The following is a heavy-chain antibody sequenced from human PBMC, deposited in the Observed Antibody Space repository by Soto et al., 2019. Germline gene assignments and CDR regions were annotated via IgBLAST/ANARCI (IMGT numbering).Heavy chain of an antibody. Sequence: GASVKVSWKASGYTFTSYAMHWGRQAPGQRLEWMGWINAGNGNTKYSQKFQGRVTITRDTSASTAYMELSSLRSEDTAVYYCARGLAPYYFDYWGQGTLVTVSS. J-gene: IGHJ4*02. CDR1: GYTFTSYA. CDR2: INAGNGNT. CDR3: ARGLAPYYFDY. D-gene: IGHD6-19*01. V-gene: IGHV1-3*01.